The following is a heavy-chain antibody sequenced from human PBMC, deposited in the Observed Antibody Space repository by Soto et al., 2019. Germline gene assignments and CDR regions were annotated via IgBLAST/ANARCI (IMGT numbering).Heavy chain of an antibody. D-gene: IGHD3-10*01. CDR3: ARRGYGPGFPYYYGMDV. CDR1: GGSFSGYY. J-gene: IGHJ6*02. V-gene: IGHV4-34*01. CDR2: INHSGST. Sequence: SETLSLTFAVYGGSFSGYYWTWIRQPPGTGLEWIGEINHSGSTNYNPSLKSRVTMSVDTPKNQFSLKLSSVTAADTAVYYCARRGYGPGFPYYYGMDVWGQGTTVTVSS.